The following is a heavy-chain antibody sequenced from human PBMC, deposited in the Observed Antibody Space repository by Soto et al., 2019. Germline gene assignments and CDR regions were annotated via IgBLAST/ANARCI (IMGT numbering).Heavy chain of an antibody. CDR2: IFYGRST. Sequence: QLQLQESGPGLVKPSETLSLTCTVSGCSISGSLYYWGWIRQPPGKGLEWIVSIFYGRSTYYNPSLKSRVTISVDTSKNQFSLKLSSVTAADTAVYYCARLGGYSGYDPFDPWGQGTLVTVSS. V-gene: IGHV4-39*01. CDR3: ARLGGYSGYDPFDP. J-gene: IGHJ5*02. CDR1: GCSISGSLYY. D-gene: IGHD5-12*01.